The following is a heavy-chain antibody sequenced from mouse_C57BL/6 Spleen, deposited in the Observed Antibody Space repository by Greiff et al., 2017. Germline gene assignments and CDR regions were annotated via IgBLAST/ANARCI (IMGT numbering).Heavy chain of an antibody. J-gene: IGHJ1*03. CDR1: GYTFTDYY. D-gene: IGHD1-1*01. Sequence: EVQVVESGPVLVKPGASVKMPCKASGYTFTDYYMNWVKQSHGKSLEWIGVINPYNGGTSYNQKFKGKATLTVDKSSSTAYMELNSLTSEDSAVYYCARLGGSSLLWYFDVWGTGTTVTVSS. CDR3: ARLGGSSLLWYFDV. CDR2: INPYNGGT. V-gene: IGHV1-19*01.